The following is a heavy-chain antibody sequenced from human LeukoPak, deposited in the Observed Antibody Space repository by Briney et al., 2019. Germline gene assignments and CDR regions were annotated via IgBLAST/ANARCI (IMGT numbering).Heavy chain of an antibody. CDR3: AREEPRSLLHAPAPLDY. J-gene: IGHJ4*02. CDR1: GFTFSSYS. V-gene: IGHV3-21*01. D-gene: IGHD1-14*01. CDR2: ISSSSSYI. Sequence: PGGSLRLSCAASGFTFSSYSMNWVRQAPGKWLEWVSTISSSSSYIYYADSVKGRFTISRDNAKNSLYLQMNSLRAEDTAVYYCAREEPRSLLHAPAPLDYWGQGTLVTVSS.